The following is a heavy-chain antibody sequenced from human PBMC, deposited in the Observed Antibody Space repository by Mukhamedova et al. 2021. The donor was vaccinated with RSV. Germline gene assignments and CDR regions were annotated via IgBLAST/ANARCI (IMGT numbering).Heavy chain of an antibody. D-gene: IGHD3-10*01. CDR3: ASDFGEVLGY. J-gene: IGHJ4*02. CDR2: INPSGGST. Sequence: MHWVRQAPGQGLEWMGIINPSGGSTSYAQKFQGRVTMTRDTSTSTVYMELSSLRSEDTAGYYCASDFGEVLGYWGQGTLVTVSS. V-gene: IGHV1-46*01.